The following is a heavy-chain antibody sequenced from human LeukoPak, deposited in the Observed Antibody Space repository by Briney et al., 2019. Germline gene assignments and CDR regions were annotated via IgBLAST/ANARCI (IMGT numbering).Heavy chain of an antibody. CDR3: AKDMGRGALPGD. CDR1: GFTFADYG. CDR2: INWNGGST. J-gene: IGHJ4*02. V-gene: IGHV3-20*04. D-gene: IGHD3-10*01. Sequence: PGGSLRLSCAASGFTFADYGTSWGRQAPGKGLGWVSGINWNGGSTGYADSVKGRFTISRDNAKNSLYLQMNSLRTEDTALYYCAKDMGRGALPGDWGQGTLVTVSS.